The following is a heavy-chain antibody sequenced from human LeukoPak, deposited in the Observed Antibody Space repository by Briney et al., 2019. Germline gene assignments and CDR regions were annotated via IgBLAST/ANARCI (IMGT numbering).Heavy chain of an antibody. CDR3: ARAQTYVWGTYRQFDY. V-gene: IGHV1-46*01. CDR2: INPSGGTT. J-gene: IGHJ4*02. D-gene: IGHD3-16*02. Sequence: GASVNVSCKASGYTFTSYYIHWVRQAPGQGREWVGIINPSGGTTRYAQKFQGRVTMTRDTSTTTVYMELSSLRSEDTAVYYCARAQTYVWGTYRQFDYWGQGTLVTVSS. CDR1: GYTFTSYY.